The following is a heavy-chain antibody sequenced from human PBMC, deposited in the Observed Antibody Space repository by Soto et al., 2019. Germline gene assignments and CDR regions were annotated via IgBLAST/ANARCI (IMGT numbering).Heavy chain of an antibody. CDR3: AKVIDSKDY. D-gene: IGHD3-16*02. V-gene: IGHV3-23*01. CDR2: IRVSGDST. Sequence: EVQLLESGGGLVQPGGSLRLTCAASGFTFSSYAMSWVRQAPGKGLEWVSAIRVSGDSTYYADSGKGRFTISRDNSKNTLYLQMNSLRAEDTAVYYCAKVIDSKDYWGQGTLVTVSS. J-gene: IGHJ4*02. CDR1: GFTFSSYA.